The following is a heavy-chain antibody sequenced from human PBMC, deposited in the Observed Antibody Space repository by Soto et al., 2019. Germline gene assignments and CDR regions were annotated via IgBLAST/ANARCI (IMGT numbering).Heavy chain of an antibody. Sequence: SETLSLTCAFYVGSFSGYYWSCIRHPPGKGLEWIGEINHSGSTNYNPSLKSRVTISVDTSKNQFSLKLSSVTAADTAVYYCASMTPDYDFWSGYWTYYYSYGMHIWGQGTLVPVSS. V-gene: IGHV4-34*01. CDR2: INHSGST. CDR3: ASMTPDYDFWSGYWTYYYSYGMHI. J-gene: IGHJ6*01. CDR1: VGSFSGYY. D-gene: IGHD3-3*01.